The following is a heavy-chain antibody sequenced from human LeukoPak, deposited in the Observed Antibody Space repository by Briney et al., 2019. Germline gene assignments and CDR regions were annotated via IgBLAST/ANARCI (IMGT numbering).Heavy chain of an antibody. Sequence: SETLSLTCTVSGGSISSSSYYWGWIRQPPGQGLEWIGSIYYSGSTYYNPSLKSRVTISVDTSKNQFSLKLSSVTAADTAVYYCARHILGYSLYYFDYWGQGTLVTVSS. CDR3: ARHILGYSLYYFDY. V-gene: IGHV4-39*01. CDR2: IYYSGST. J-gene: IGHJ4*02. D-gene: IGHD5-18*01. CDR1: GGSISSSSYY.